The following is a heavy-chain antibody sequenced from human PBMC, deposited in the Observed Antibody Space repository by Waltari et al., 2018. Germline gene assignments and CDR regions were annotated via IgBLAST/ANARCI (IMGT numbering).Heavy chain of an antibody. J-gene: IGHJ5*01. D-gene: IGHD2-2*01. CDR1: GDSISRSDYY. CDR3: ARQRPAALVAWFDS. V-gene: IGHV4-39*07. CDR2: VDDSGNS. Sequence: QLPLQESGPGLVKPSETLSLSCTVSGDSISRSDYYWGWIRQPPGKGLEWIGSVDDSGNSYYNPSLKSRVDISTDTSKNQLSLRLTSVTAADSAVYHCARQRPAALVAWFDSWGQGTPVIVSS.